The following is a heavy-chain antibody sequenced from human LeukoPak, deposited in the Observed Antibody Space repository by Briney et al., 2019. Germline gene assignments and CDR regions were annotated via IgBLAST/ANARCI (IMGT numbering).Heavy chain of an antibody. J-gene: IGHJ4*02. D-gene: IGHD5-24*01. Sequence: PSETLSLTCTVSGNSISSGDNYRSWIRQPPGKGLEWIGEINHSGSTNYNPSLKSRVTISVDTSKNQFSLKLSSVTAADTAVYYCARSLRWPLLGYFDYWGQGTLVTVSS. CDR2: INHSGST. CDR3: ARSLRWPLLGYFDY. V-gene: IGHV4-39*07. CDR1: GNSISSGDNY.